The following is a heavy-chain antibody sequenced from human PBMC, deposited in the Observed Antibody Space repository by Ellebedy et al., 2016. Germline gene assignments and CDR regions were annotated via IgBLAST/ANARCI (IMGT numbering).Heavy chain of an antibody. CDR1: GFTFSNYW. CDR3: ARGRWELLPDY. Sequence: GESLKISXAASGFTFSNYWMHWVRQAPGKGLVWVSHIKSDGSSPSYADSVKGRFTISRDNAKNTLYLQMNSLRAEDTALYYCARGRWELLPDYWGQGTLVTVSS. CDR2: IKSDGSSP. J-gene: IGHJ4*02. D-gene: IGHD1-26*01. V-gene: IGHV3-74*01.